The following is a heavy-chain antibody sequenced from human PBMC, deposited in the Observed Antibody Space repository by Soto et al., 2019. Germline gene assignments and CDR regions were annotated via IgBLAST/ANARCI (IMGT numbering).Heavy chain of an antibody. CDR3: ARDTGNFFDY. V-gene: IGHV1-18*01. CDR2: IGPSSGNT. Sequence: ASVKVSCKASGYTFTSYTVSWVRQAPGQGLEWVGWIGPSSGNTDSPRNLQGRVTMTTDTSTSTAYMELRSLRSDDTAVYYCARDTGNFFDYWGQGTLVTVSS. J-gene: IGHJ4*02. CDR1: GYTFTSYT.